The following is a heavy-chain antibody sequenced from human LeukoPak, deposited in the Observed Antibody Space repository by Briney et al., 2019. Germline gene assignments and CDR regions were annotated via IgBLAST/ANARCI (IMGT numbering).Heavy chain of an antibody. CDR1: GYTFTSYD. J-gene: IGHJ4*02. CDR2: MNPNSGNT. Sequence: ASVXXSCKASGYTFTSYDINWVRQAPGQGLEGMGWMNPNSGNTVYAQKFQGRVTMTRNTSISTAYMELSSLRSEDTAVYYCARGVDATGWGQGTLVAVSS. D-gene: IGHD4-17*01. V-gene: IGHV1-8*01. CDR3: ARGVDATG.